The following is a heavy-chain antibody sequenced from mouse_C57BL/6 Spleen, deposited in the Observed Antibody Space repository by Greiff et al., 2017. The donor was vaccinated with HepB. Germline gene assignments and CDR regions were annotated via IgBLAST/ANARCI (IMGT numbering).Heavy chain of an antibody. CDR1: GFTFSSYA. Sequence: EVQLVESGEGLVKPGGSLKLSCAASGFTFSSYAMSWVRQTPEKRLEWVAYISSGGDYIYYADTVKGRFTISRDNARNTLYLQMSSLKSEDTAMYYCTRETSIYYDYAWFAHWGQGTLVTVSA. J-gene: IGHJ3*01. V-gene: IGHV5-9-1*02. CDR3: TRETSIYYDYAWFAH. CDR2: ISSGGDYI. D-gene: IGHD2-4*01.